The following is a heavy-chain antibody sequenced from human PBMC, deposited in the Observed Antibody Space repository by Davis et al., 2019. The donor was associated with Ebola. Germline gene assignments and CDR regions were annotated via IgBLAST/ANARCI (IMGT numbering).Heavy chain of an antibody. D-gene: IGHD2-21*01. Sequence: ESLKIPCAAPGFTFSTYWMHWVRQAPGKGLVWVSRINTFGSTTSYADSVKGRFTISRDNAKNTLYLQMNSLGAEDTAVYYCARDSPSKFRGTSHDYWGQGTLVTVSS. CDR2: INTFGSTT. CDR3: ARDSPSKFRGTSHDY. J-gene: IGHJ4*02. V-gene: IGHV3-74*01. CDR1: GFTFSTYW.